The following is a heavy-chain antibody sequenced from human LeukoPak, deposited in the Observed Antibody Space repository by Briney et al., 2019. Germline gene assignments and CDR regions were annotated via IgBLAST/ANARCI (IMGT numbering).Heavy chain of an antibody. Sequence: SETLSLTCTVSRGSISNWYWSWIRQPAGKGLEWIGRIYDSGSTEYNPSLRSRVIMSVDTSKNEFSLKLSSVTAADTAVHYCARTTGHYLFDQGGQGTLVIVSS. D-gene: IGHD3-3*01. CDR3: ARTTGHYLFDQ. CDR1: RGSISNWY. V-gene: IGHV4-4*07. CDR2: IYDSGST. J-gene: IGHJ4*02.